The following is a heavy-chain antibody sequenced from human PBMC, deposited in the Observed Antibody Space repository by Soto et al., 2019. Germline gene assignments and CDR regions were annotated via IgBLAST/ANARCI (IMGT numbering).Heavy chain of an antibody. CDR2: INHSGST. D-gene: IGHD3-3*01. CDR3: ARWRGITIFGVVTRGLYGMDV. J-gene: IGHJ6*02. Sequence: NPSETLSLTCAVYGGSFSCYYWSWIRQPPGKGLEWIGEINHSGSTNYNPSLKSRVTISVDTSKNQFSLKLSSVTAADTAVYYCARWRGITIFGVVTRGLYGMDVWGQGTTVTVSS. V-gene: IGHV4-34*01. CDR1: GGSFSCYY.